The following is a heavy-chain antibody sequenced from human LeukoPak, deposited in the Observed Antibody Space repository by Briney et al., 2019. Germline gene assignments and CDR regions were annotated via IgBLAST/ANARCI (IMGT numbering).Heavy chain of an antibody. V-gene: IGHV4-59*01. J-gene: IGHJ6*02. CDR2: IYYSGST. CDR1: GGSISSYY. Sequence: SETVSLTCTVSGGSISSYYWSWIRQPPGRGLEWIGYIYYSGSTNYNPSLKSRVTISVDTSKNQFSLKLSSVTAADTAVYYCARVITGYGGFNYYAMDIWGQGTTVTVSS. D-gene: IGHD1-14*01. CDR3: ARVITGYGGFNYYAMDI.